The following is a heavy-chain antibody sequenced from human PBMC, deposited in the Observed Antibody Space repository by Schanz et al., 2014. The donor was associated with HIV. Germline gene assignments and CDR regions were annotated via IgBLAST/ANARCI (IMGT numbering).Heavy chain of an antibody. V-gene: IGHV3-30*18. Sequence: QVQLVESGGCVVQPGRSLRLSCAASGFTFSSYGMHWVRQAPGKGLEWVAVISYDGSNKYYADSVKGRFTISRDNSKNTLYLQMNSLRAEDTAVYYCANSGYCTSGVCYTRGDGMDVWGQGTTVTVSS. J-gene: IGHJ6*02. D-gene: IGHD2-8*01. CDR2: ISYDGSNK. CDR1: GFTFSSYG. CDR3: ANSGYCTSGVCYTRGDGMDV.